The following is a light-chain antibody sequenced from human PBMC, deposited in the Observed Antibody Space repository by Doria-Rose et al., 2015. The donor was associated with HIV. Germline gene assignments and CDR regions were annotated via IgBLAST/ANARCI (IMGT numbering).Light chain of an antibody. V-gene: IGKV4-1*01. CDR3: QQYYGTPS. J-gene: IGKJ3*01. Sequence: DIRVTQSPESLGMSLGERATLNCKSNQSLLYTSRNYLAWYQQKPGQPPKLLIYWASTRQSGVPARFSGSGSGTDSTLTISSLGAEDVAVYYCQQYYGTPSFGPGTTVDIK. CDR1: QSLLYTSRNY. CDR2: WAS.